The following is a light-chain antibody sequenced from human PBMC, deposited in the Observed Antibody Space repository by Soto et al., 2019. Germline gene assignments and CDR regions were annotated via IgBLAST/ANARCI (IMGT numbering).Light chain of an antibody. CDR2: SAS. Sequence: DIQMTQSPSSLSASVGDRVTIACRASESIRDMLNWYQQKPGKAPMLLLSSASILQSGVPSRFSGSGSGTDFSLTISGPQPEDFATYFCQQSYSSPTFGPGTKVDLK. CDR3: QQSYSSPT. J-gene: IGKJ3*01. CDR1: ESIRDM. V-gene: IGKV1-39*01.